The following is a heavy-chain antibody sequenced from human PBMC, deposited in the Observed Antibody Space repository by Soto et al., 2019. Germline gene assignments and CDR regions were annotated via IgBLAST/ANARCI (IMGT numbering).Heavy chain of an antibody. Sequence: ASVKVSCKASGYTFTIYGISWVRQAPGQGLEWMGWISAYNGNTNYAQKLQGRVTMTTDTSTSTAYMELRSLRSDDTAVYYCARDLRGKRSTSCLGYWGQGTLVTVSS. D-gene: IGHD2-2*01. CDR1: GYTFTIYG. V-gene: IGHV1-18*01. CDR3: ARDLRGKRSTSCLGY. J-gene: IGHJ4*02. CDR2: ISAYNGNT.